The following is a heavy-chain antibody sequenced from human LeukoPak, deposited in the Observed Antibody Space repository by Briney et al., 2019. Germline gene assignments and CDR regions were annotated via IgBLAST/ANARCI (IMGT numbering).Heavy chain of an antibody. CDR3: TTLTVASNFDY. Sequence: GGSLRLSCAASGFSFSVYEIHWVRQAPGKGLEWISDVSSSGTTTYYADSVKGRFTISRDNAKNSLYLQMNSLRAEDTAVCYCTTLTVASNFDYWGQGTLVTVSS. CDR1: GFSFSVYE. D-gene: IGHD6-19*01. J-gene: IGHJ4*02. CDR2: VSSSGTTT. V-gene: IGHV3-48*03.